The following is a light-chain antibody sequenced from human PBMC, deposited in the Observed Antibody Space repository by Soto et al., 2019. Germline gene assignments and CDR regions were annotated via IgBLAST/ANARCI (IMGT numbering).Light chain of an antibody. V-gene: IGLV2-18*02. J-gene: IGLJ1*01. CDR3: SSYTSYSTYV. CDR2: EVS. Sequence: QSALTQPPSVSGSPGQSVTISCTGTSSDVGNYNRVSWYQQPPGTAPKLMIYEVSNRPSGVLDRFSGSKSGNTASLTISGLQAEEEADYYCSSYTSYSTYVFGTGTKLTVL. CDR1: SSDVGNYNR.